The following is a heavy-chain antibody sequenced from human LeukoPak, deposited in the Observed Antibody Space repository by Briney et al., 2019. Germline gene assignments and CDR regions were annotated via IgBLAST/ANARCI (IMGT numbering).Heavy chain of an antibody. Sequence: GGSLRLSCAASGFTFSTYSMNWVRQAPGKGLEWVSYISGSSTTIYYADSVKGRFTISRDNAKNSLFLQMNSLRGEDTAVYYRAREARAYDSSGYYYPRDFDYWGQGTLVTVSS. CDR2: ISGSSTTI. D-gene: IGHD3-22*01. J-gene: IGHJ4*02. CDR1: GFTFSTYS. V-gene: IGHV3-48*01. CDR3: AREARAYDSSGYYYPRDFDY.